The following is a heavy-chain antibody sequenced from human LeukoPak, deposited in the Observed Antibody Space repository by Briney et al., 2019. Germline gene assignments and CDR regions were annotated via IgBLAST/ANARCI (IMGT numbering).Heavy chain of an antibody. CDR3: ATGDRYDILRRFSD. V-gene: IGHV1-46*01. J-gene: IGHJ4*02. CDR2: INPSGGST. D-gene: IGHD3-9*01. CDR1: GYTFTSYY. Sequence: GASVKVSCKASGYTFTSYYMHWVRQAPGQGLEWMGIINPSGGSTSYAQKFQGRVTMTEDTSTDTAYMELSSLSSEDTAVYYCATGDRYDILRRFSDWGQGTLVTVSS.